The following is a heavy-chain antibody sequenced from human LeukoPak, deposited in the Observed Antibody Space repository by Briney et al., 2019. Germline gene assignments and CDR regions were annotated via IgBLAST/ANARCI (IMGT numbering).Heavy chain of an antibody. CDR2: ISSSSSYI. Sequence: GGSLRLSCAASGFTFSSYSMNWVRQAPGKGLEWVSSISSSSSYIYYADSVKGRFTISRDNAKNSLYLQMNSLRAEDTAVYYCARDHHYDILTGYPWDYYYGMDVRGKGTTVTVSS. CDR1: GFTFSSYS. CDR3: ARDHHYDILTGYPWDYYYGMDV. J-gene: IGHJ6*04. V-gene: IGHV3-21*01. D-gene: IGHD3-9*01.